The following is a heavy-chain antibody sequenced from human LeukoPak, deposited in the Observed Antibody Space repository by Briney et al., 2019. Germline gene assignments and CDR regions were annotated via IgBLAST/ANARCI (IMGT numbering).Heavy chain of an antibody. V-gene: IGHV3-73*01. D-gene: IGHD5-18*01. J-gene: IGHJ4*02. Sequence: GGSPRLSCAASGFTFSGSAMHWVRKASGKGREWVGRIRSKANSYATAYAASVKGRFTISRDDSKNTAYLQMNSLKTEDTAVYYCTRLGLGDTAMVGDNDYWGQGTLVTVSS. CDR2: IRSKANSYAT. CDR1: GFTFSGSA. CDR3: TRLGLGDTAMVGDNDY.